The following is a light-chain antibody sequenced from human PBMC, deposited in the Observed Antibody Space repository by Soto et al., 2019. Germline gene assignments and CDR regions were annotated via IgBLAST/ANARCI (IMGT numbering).Light chain of an antibody. CDR1: SSEVGGYNY. CDR3: SSYTSSSTF. J-gene: IGLJ1*01. CDR2: DVS. Sequence: QSALTQPASVSWSPGQSITISCTGTSSEVGGYNYVSWYQQHPGKAPKLMIYDVSNRPSGVSNRFSGSKSGNTASLTISGLQAEDEADYYCSSYTSSSTFFGTGTKVTVL. V-gene: IGLV2-14*01.